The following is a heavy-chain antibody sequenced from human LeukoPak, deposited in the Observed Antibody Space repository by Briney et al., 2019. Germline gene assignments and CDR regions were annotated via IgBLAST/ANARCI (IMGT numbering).Heavy chain of an antibody. CDR3: ARFGSSTWYKGAFDI. V-gene: IGHV4-34*12. CDR2: IVHSGNT. Sequence: KASETLSLTCAVYGGSFSGYHWSWIRQPPGKGLEWIGEIVHSGNTKYNPSLKSRVTISVDTSKNQFSLNLTSVTAADTAVYYCARFGSSTWYKGAFDIWGQGTMVTVAS. CDR1: GGSFSGYH. D-gene: IGHD6-13*01. J-gene: IGHJ3*02.